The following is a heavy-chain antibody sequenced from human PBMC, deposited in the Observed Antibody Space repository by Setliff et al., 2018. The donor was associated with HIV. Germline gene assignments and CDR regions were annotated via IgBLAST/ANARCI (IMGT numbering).Heavy chain of an antibody. CDR3: VRQGAVTGHAFDS. CDR2: VNHSGTT. J-gene: IGHJ4*02. Sequence: SETLSLTCAVYGTSFSGYYWTWIRQPPGKGLEWIGEVNHSGTTNYNTSLKSRLTISVDTSKNHFSLRRSSVTAADTAVYYCVRQGAVTGHAFDSWGPGALVTVSS. D-gene: IGHD6-19*01. CDR1: GTSFSGYY. V-gene: IGHV4-34*01.